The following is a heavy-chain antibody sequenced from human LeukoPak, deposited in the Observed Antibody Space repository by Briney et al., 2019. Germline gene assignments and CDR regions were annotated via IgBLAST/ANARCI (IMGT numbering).Heavy chain of an antibody. D-gene: IGHD3-22*01. J-gene: IGHJ4*02. CDR2: ISAYNGNT. Sequence: ASVKVSCKASGYTFTSYGISWVRQAPGQGLEWMGWISAYNGNTNYAQKLQGRVTMTTDTSTSTAYMELRSLRSDDTAVYYCARDLLGDYYDSSGKQNYFDYWGQGTLVTVSS. CDR3: ARDLLGDYYDSSGKQNYFDY. CDR1: GYTFTSYG. V-gene: IGHV1-18*01.